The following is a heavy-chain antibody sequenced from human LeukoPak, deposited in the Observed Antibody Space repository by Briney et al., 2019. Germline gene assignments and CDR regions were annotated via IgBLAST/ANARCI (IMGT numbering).Heavy chain of an antibody. CDR3: ARYGGSGWAIDN. V-gene: IGHV4-59*08. CDR2: IFYTGAP. Sequence: KPSETLSLTCTVSGDSISSYYWTWLRHPPGKRLEWIGYIFYTGAPSYNPSLNSQVTISVDESNKQFSLQLTSVTAADTAVYYCARYGGSGWAIDNWGQGTLVTVSS. J-gene: IGHJ4*02. CDR1: GDSISSYY. D-gene: IGHD6-19*01.